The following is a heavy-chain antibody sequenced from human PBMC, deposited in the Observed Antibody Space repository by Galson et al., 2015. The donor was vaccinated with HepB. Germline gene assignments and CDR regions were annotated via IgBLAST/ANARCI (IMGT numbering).Heavy chain of an antibody. Sequence: PALVKPTQTLTLTCTFSGFSLTTRGVSVSWIRQPPGKALEWLARIAWDDDQYYTTSLKTRLTISKDTSKNQVVLTMTDMDPVDTATYYCARMPYISGSTNWFDPWGQGTLVTVSS. CDR3: ARMPYISGSTNWFDP. V-gene: IGHV2-70*11. CDR1: GFSLTTRGVS. CDR2: IAWDDDQ. J-gene: IGHJ5*02. D-gene: IGHD6-19*01.